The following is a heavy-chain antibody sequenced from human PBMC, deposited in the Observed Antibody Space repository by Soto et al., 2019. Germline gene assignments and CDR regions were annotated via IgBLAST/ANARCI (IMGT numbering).Heavy chain of an antibody. CDR1: GFTFSSYS. CDR2: ISSSSSYI. V-gene: IGHV3-21*01. D-gene: IGHD3-10*01. CDR3: ARVQVGGNRNKEKVYYYYYYMDV. Sequence: GGSLRLSCAASGFTFSSYSMNWVRQAPGKGLEWVSSISSSSSYIYYADSVKGRFTISRDNAKNSLYLQMNSLRAEDTAVYYCARVQVGGNRNKEKVYYYYYYMDVWGKGTTVTVSS. J-gene: IGHJ6*03.